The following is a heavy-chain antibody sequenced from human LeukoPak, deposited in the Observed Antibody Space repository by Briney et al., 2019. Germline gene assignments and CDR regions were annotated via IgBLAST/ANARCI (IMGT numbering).Heavy chain of an antibody. D-gene: IGHD3-10*01. Sequence: GASVKVSCKASGYTFTGYYMHWVRQAPGQGLEWMGGINHNSGGTNYAQKVQGRVTITRDRAISTAYMELSRLRSDDTAVYYCARYSSWFPNDYWGQGTLVTVSS. CDR1: GYTFTGYY. CDR2: INHNSGGT. CDR3: ARYSSWFPNDY. J-gene: IGHJ4*02. V-gene: IGHV1-2*02.